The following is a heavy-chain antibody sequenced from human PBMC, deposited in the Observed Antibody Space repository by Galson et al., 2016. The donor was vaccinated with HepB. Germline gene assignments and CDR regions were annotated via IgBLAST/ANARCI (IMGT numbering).Heavy chain of an antibody. V-gene: IGHV3-23*01. CDR1: GFTFSSYA. D-gene: IGHD1-7*01. CDR3: AKGEAGTTSGGWYFDL. Sequence: ASGFTFSSYAMSWVRQAPGKGLEWVSRISYRGFSTYYADSVKGRFTMSTDNSNTARYRQMTSLRVEDTAVYYCAKGEAGTTSGGWYFDLWGRGTLVTVSS. J-gene: IGHJ2*01. CDR2: ISYRGFST.